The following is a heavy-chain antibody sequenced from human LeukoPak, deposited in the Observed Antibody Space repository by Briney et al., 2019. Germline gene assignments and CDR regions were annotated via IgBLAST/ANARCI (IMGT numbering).Heavy chain of an antibody. CDR2: INHSGST. Sequence: PSESLSLTWAVYGGSFSGYYWSWIRQPPGNWLEWTGEINHSGSTNYNPSLKSRVTISVDTSKNQLALKLSSVTAADTAVYDCAAVGSGTGAFDYWGQGTLVTVSS. D-gene: IGHD2-8*02. J-gene: IGHJ4*02. CDR1: GGSFSGYY. V-gene: IGHV4-34*01. CDR3: AAVGSGTGAFDY.